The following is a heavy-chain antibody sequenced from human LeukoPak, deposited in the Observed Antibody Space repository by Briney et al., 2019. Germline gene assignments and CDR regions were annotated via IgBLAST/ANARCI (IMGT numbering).Heavy chain of an antibody. CDR2: INPSGGST. D-gene: IGHD5-18*01. CDR1: GYTFTSYY. J-gene: IGHJ4*02. CDR3: AREAGTAMGPFDY. V-gene: IGHV1-46*01. Sequence: ASVKVSCKASGYTFTSYYIHWVRQAPGQGLEWMGIINPSGGSTSYAQKFQGRVTLTRDTSTSTVYMELSSLRSEDTAVYYCAREAGTAMGPFDYWGQGTLVTVSS.